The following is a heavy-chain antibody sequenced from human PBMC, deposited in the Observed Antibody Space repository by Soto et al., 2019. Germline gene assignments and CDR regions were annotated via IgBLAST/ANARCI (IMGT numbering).Heavy chain of an antibody. CDR2: ISGSGGST. CDR3: AKDTLMTNYFGMDV. CDR1: GFTFSSYA. V-gene: IGHV3-23*01. J-gene: IGHJ6*02. Sequence: GGSLRLSCAASGFTFSSYAMIWVRQAPGKGLEWVSAISGSGGSTYYADSVKGRFTISRDNSKNTLYLQMNSLRAEDTAVYYCAKDTLMTNYFGMDVWGQGTTVTVSS.